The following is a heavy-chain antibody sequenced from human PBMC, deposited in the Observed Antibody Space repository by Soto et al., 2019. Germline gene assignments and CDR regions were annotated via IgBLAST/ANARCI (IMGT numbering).Heavy chain of an antibody. V-gene: IGHV4-30-4*01. CDR3: ARDLGYGDTGAYFQH. CDR2: IYYSGST. Sequence: QVQLQESGPGLVKPSQTLSLTCTVSGGSISSGDYYWSWIRQPPGKGLEWIGYIYYSGSTYYNPSLKSRVTISVDTSKNQFSLKLSSVTAADTAVYYCARDLGYGDTGAYFQHWGQGTLVTVSS. J-gene: IGHJ1*01. D-gene: IGHD4-17*01. CDR1: GGSISSGDYY.